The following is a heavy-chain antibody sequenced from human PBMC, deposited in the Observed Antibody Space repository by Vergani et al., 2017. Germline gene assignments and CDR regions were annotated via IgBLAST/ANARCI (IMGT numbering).Heavy chain of an antibody. V-gene: IGHV4-38-2*02. CDR2: VFHSGSA. Sequence: QVQLQESGPGLVKPSETLSLTCSVSGYSISRGYYWGWIRQPPGKGLEWIATVFHSGSAYYNPSLRRRVTISVEKSKNQFSLRLTTLTAADTAVYYCARQFWVSQGVGAFETWGRGTEGSVSS. CDR3: ARQFWVSQGVGAFET. J-gene: IGHJ3*02. D-gene: IGHD3-16*01. CDR1: GYSISRGYY.